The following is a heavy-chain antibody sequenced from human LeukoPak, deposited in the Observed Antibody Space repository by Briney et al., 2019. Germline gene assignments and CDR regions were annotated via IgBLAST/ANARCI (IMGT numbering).Heavy chain of an antibody. J-gene: IGHJ5*02. D-gene: IGHD3-10*01. V-gene: IGHV1-69*13. CDR2: IIPIFGTA. CDR3: ARDIATMVRGVIRYNWFDP. Sequence: SVKVSCKASGYTFTSYDINWVRQAPGQGLEWMGGIIPIFGTANYAQKFQGRVTITADESTSTAYMELSSLRSEDTAVYYCARDIATMVRGVIRYNWFDPWGQGTLVTVSS. CDR1: GYTFTSYD.